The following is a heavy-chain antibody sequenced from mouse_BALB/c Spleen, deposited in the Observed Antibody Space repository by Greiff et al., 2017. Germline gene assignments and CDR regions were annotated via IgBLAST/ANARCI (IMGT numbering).Heavy chain of an antibody. D-gene: IGHD2-4*01. V-gene: IGHV3-2*02. CDR1: GYSITSDYA. J-gene: IGHJ4*01. CDR2: ISYSGST. Sequence: VQLKESGPGLVKPSQSLSLTCTVTGYSITSDYAWNWIRQFPGNKLEWMGYISYSGSTSYNPSLKSRISITRDTSKNQFFLQLNSVTTEDTATYYCASEGNDYERGYAMDYWGQGTSVTVSS. CDR3: ASEGNDYERGYAMDY.